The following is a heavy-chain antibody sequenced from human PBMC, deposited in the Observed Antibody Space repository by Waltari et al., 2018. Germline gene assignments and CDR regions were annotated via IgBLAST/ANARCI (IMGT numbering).Heavy chain of an antibody. CDR2: IYPGDSDT. V-gene: IGHV5-51*03. D-gene: IGHD3-9*01. CDR3: ARPRYEDLFDNWTESYYGVDFDN. J-gene: IGHJ3*02. CDR1: GYNFVRYW. Sequence: EVRLVQSGAEVKQPGESLRISCQGSGYNFVRYWIAWVRQQRAQGLAWMGIIYPGDSDTRYSLSFYGQVSISADKSISTAYLQWSSLKASDTAIYFCARPRYEDLFDNWTESYYGVDFDNWGQGTMVTVSS.